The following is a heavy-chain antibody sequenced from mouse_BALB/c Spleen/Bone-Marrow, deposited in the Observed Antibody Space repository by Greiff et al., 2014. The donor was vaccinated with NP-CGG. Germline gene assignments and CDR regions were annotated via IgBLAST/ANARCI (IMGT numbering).Heavy chain of an antibody. CDR3: ARGGISVDY. CDR2: IYPGDGDT. J-gene: IGHJ2*01. CDR1: CYVFSTYW. V-gene: IGHV1-80*01. Sequence: QVQLKESGAGLVRPGSSVKISFESFCYVFSTYWVNWVKQRPGQGLEWIGQIYPGDGDTDYNGKFKDKATLTADKSSNTAYMQLSSLTSEDSAVYFCARGGISVDYWGQGTTLTVSS.